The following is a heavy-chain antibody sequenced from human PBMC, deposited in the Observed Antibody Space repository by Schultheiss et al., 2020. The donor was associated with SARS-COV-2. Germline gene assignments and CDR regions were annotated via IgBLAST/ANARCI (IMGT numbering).Heavy chain of an antibody. J-gene: IGHJ5*02. CDR2: IWYDGSNK. V-gene: IGHV3-33*01. CDR3: ARARAEQHLPFSWGPIPHPTTWFDP. D-gene: IGHD6-13*01. Sequence: GESLKISCAASGFTFSSYGMHWVRQAPGKGLEWVAVIWYDGSNKYYADSVQGRFTVSRDNAGNTLYLQMNNLRVEDTAIYYCARARAEQHLPFSWGPIPHPTTWFDPWGQGTLVTVSS. CDR1: GFTFSSYG.